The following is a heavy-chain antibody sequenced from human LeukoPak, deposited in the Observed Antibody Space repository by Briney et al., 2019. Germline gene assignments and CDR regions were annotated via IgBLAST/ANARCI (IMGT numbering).Heavy chain of an antibody. CDR2: INPNSGGT. CDR3: ARVLGATTGFDY. V-gene: IGHV1-2*02. D-gene: IGHD1-26*01. Sequence: ASVKVSCKASGYTFTSYYMHWVRQAPGQGLEWMGWINPNSGGTNYAQKFQGRVTMTRDTSISTAYMELSRLRSDDTAVYYCARVLGATTGFDYWGQGTLVTVSS. J-gene: IGHJ4*02. CDR1: GYTFTSYY.